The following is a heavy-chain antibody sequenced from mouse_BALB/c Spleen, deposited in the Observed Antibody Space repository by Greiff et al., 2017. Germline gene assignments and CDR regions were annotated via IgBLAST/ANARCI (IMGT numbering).Heavy chain of an antibody. CDR2: ILPGSGST. D-gene: IGHD2-4*01. V-gene: IGHV1-9*01. CDR3: ARVYYDYGDRAMDY. CDR1: GYTFSSYW. Sequence: QVQLQQSGAELMKPGASVKISCKATGYTFSSYWIEWVKQRPGHGLEWIGEILPGSGSTNYNEKFKGKATFTADTSSNTAYMQLSSLTSEDSAFYYCARVYYDYGDRAMDYWGQGTSVTVSS. J-gene: IGHJ4*01.